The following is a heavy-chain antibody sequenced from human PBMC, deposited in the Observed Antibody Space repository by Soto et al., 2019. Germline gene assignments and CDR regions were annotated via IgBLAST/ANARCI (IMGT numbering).Heavy chain of an antibody. CDR1: GFTFSSYS. J-gene: IGHJ4*02. Sequence: EVQLVESGGGLVQPGGSLRLSCAASGFTFSSYSMNWVRQAPGKGLEWISYISSSATVYYADSVRGRCTISRDNAKNSLYLQMNSLRDEDPAVYYCARRGYSGYPFDCWGQGALVTVSS. V-gene: IGHV3-48*02. CDR3: ARRGYSGYPFDC. D-gene: IGHD5-12*01. CDR2: ISSSATV.